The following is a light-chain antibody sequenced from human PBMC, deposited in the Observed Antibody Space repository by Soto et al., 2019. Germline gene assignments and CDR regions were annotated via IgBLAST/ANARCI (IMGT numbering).Light chain of an antibody. CDR1: SSDVGGYNY. CDR2: EVS. Sequence: QSFLTQPPSASGSPGQSVTISYTGTSSDVGGYNYVSWYQQHPGKAPKLMIYEVSKRPSGVPDRFSGSKSGNTASLTVSGLQAEDEADYYCSSYAGSFYVFGTGTKVTVL. V-gene: IGLV2-8*01. CDR3: SSYAGSFYV. J-gene: IGLJ1*01.